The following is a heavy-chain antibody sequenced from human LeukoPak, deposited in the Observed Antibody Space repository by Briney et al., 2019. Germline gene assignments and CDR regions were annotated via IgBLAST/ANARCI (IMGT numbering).Heavy chain of an antibody. J-gene: IGHJ6*02. CDR2: IKSDGSN. CDR3: ARGMSDYYGMDV. CDR1: GFTFSSFW. Sequence: PGGSLRLSCAASGFTFSSFWMHWVRQAPGKGLVWVSRIKSDGSNYYADSVKGRFTIFRGNAKNTLYLQMNSLRAEDTAVYYCARGMSDYYGMDVWGQGTTVTVSS. V-gene: IGHV3-74*01.